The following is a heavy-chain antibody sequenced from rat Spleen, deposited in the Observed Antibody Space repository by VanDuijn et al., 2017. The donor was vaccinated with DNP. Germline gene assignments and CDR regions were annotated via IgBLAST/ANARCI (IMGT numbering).Heavy chain of an antibody. V-gene: IGHV3-1*01. Sequence: EVQLQESGPGLVKPSQSLSLTCSVTGYSITSNYWGWIRKFPGNKMEWIGHISYSGSTSYNPSRKSRISITRDTSKNQFFLQLNSVTTEDTATYYCARYYSSYYYAMDAWGQGTSVTVSS. D-gene: IGHD1-2*01. CDR2: ISYSGST. CDR3: ARYYSSYYYAMDA. J-gene: IGHJ4*01. CDR1: GYSITSNY.